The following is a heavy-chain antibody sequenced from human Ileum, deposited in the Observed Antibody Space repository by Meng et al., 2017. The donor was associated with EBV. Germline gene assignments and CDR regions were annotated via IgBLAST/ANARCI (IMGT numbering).Heavy chain of an antibody. CDR3: ARVSSWIINARPNFFDT. CDR2: IYYRGTT. CDR1: GDSISDGGFY. J-gene: IGHJ5*02. D-gene: IGHD6-13*01. Sequence: QVQLQESGPGLVTPSQTLSLTCAVSGDSISDGGFYWSWIRQPPGRGLEWIGYIYYRGTTYYNPSLKSRVTMSVDTSKNQFSLNLSSVTAADTAVYYCARVSSWIINARPNFFDTWGQGTLVTVAS. V-gene: IGHV4-30-4*01.